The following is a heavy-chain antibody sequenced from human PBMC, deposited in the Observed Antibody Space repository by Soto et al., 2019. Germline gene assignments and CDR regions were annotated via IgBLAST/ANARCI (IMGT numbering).Heavy chain of an antibody. CDR1: GGPISSGGYS. J-gene: IGHJ4*02. CDR2: IYHSGST. V-gene: IGHV4-30-2*01. Sequence: SETLSLTCAVSGGPISSGGYSWSWIRQPPGKGLEWIGYIYHSGSTYYNPSLKSRVTISVDRSKNQFSLKLSAVTAADTAVYYCVAGGGLPGYYWAQGTLVTVSS. D-gene: IGHD2-2*01. CDR3: VAGGGLPGYY.